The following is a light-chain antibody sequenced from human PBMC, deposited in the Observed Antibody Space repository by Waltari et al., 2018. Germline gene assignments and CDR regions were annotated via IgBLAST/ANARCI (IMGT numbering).Light chain of an antibody. CDR3: QQYSGSPYT. Sequence: DIVLTQSPGTLSLSPGERAPLSCRASQSVTNGNLAWYQQKPGQAPRILFYAAASRIDGIPDRFSGGGSGTDFTLTISRLEPEDSAVYYCQQYSGSPYTFGQGTKLEI. J-gene: IGKJ2*01. V-gene: IGKV3-20*01. CDR2: AAA. CDR1: QSVTNGN.